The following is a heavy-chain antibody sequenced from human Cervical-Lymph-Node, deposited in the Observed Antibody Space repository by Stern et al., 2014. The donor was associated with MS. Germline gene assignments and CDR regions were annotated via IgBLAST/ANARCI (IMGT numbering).Heavy chain of an antibody. V-gene: IGHV3-23*04. CDR2: ISGSGDDT. CDR1: GFIFSDYA. D-gene: IGHD5-18*01. Sequence: EVQLVESGGGLIQPGGSLRLSCAASGFIFSDYALNWVRQAPGQGLEWVSSISGSGDDTYYADSLKGRFTISRDNSKTTLYLQMNTVRTEDTAVYYCAKSSLRGYTYGSYFDSWGQGALVTVSS. CDR3: AKSSLRGYTYGSYFDS. J-gene: IGHJ4*02.